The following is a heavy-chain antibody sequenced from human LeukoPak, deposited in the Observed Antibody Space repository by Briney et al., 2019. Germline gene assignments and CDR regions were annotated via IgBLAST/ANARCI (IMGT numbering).Heavy chain of an antibody. Sequence: GRSLRLSCAASGFTFSSYGMHWVRQAPGKGLEWVAVISYDGGNKYYADSVKGRFTISRDNSKNTLYLQMNSLRAEDTAVYYCAKDCSSTSCAWGQGTLVTVSS. CDR2: ISYDGGNK. V-gene: IGHV3-30*18. D-gene: IGHD2-2*01. J-gene: IGHJ5*02. CDR1: GFTFSSYG. CDR3: AKDCSSTSCA.